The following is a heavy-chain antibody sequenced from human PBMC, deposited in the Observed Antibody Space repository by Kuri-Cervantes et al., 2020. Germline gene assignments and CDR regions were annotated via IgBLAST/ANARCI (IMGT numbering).Heavy chain of an antibody. CDR2: INHSGST. CDR1: GGSFSGYY. J-gene: IGHJ6*02. D-gene: IGHD6-19*01. Sequence: GSLRLSCAVYGGSFSGYYWSWIRQPPGKGLEWIGEINHSGSTNYNPSLKSRVTISVDTSKNQFSLKLSSVTAADTAVYYCARGFLFYSSGPHTPHYYYGMDVWGQGTTVTVSS. CDR3: ARGFLFYSSGPHTPHYYYGMDV. V-gene: IGHV4-34*01.